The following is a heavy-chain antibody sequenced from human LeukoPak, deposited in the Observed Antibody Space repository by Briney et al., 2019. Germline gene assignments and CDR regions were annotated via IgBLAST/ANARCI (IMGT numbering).Heavy chain of an antibody. J-gene: IGHJ4*02. CDR2: ISSSSSYR. Sequence: GGSLRLSCAASGFTFSSYSMNWGRQAAGKGLEWVSSISSSSSYRYYADSVKGRFTISRDNAKNSLYLQMNSLRAEDTAVYYCARFSNPGIVGHDYWGQGTLVTVSS. V-gene: IGHV3-21*01. CDR1: GFTFSSYS. D-gene: IGHD1-26*01. CDR3: ARFSNPGIVGHDY.